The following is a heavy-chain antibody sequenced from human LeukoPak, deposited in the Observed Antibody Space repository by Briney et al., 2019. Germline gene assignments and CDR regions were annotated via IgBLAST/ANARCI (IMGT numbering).Heavy chain of an antibody. Sequence: KPSETLSLTCAVYGGSFSGYYWSWIRQPPGKGLEWIGEINHSGSTNYNPSLKSRVTISVDTSKNQFSLKLSSVTAADTAVYYCASVGQCSGGSCYHFFDYWGQGTLVTVSS. CDR2: INHSGST. V-gene: IGHV4-34*01. J-gene: IGHJ4*02. CDR1: GGSFSGYY. D-gene: IGHD2-15*01. CDR3: ASVGQCSGGSCYHFFDY.